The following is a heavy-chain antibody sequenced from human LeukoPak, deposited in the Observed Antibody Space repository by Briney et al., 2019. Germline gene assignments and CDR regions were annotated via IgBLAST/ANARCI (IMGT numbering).Heavy chain of an antibody. CDR3: ARVRITMVRGVPFYYFDY. Sequence: SQTLSLTCTVSGGSISSGDYYWSWIRQPPGKGLEWIGYIYYSGSTYYNPSLKSRVTISVDTSKNQFSLKLSSVTAADTAVYYCARVRITMVRGVPFYYFDYWGQGTLVTVSS. V-gene: IGHV4-30-4*01. J-gene: IGHJ4*02. CDR1: GGSISSGDYY. CDR2: IYYSGST. D-gene: IGHD3-10*01.